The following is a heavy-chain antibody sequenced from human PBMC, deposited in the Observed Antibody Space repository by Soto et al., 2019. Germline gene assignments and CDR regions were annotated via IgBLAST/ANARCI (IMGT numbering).Heavy chain of an antibody. V-gene: IGHV3-48*01. CDR2: ITRSSSTI. J-gene: IGHJ4*02. CDR3: TRDPHALDF. CDR1: GFTFSTYS. Sequence: EVQLVESGGGLVQPGGSLRLSCVASGFTFSTYSMNWVHQAPGKGLEWVSYITRSSSTIHYADSVKGRFTISRDNAKNSLYLQMNSLRADDTAVYYCTRDPHALDFWGQGILVTVSS.